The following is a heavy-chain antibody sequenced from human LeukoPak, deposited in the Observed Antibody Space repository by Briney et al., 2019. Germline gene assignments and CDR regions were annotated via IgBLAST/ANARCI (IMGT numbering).Heavy chain of an antibody. CDR1: GFTFNHYG. CDR3: AKNLGAFDI. Sequence: PGGSLRLSCGASGFTFNHYGMHWVRQAPGKGLEWVSFIRYDGRDDFYADSVKGRFTISRDNSKNTLYLQMNSLRAEDTAVYYCAKNLGAFDIWGQGTMVTVSS. CDR2: IRYDGRDD. V-gene: IGHV3-30*02. J-gene: IGHJ3*02. D-gene: IGHD1-7*01.